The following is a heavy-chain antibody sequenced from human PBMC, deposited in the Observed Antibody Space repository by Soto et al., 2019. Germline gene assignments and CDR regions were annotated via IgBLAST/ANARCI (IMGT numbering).Heavy chain of an antibody. V-gene: IGHV3-30-3*01. Sequence: GGSLRLSCAASGFTFSSYAMHWVRQAPGKGLEWVAVISYDGSSKYYADSVKGRFTISRDNSKNTLYLQMNSLRAEDTAVYYCARPSGSYFGSFDYWGQGTLVTVSS. J-gene: IGHJ4*02. CDR1: GFTFSSYA. CDR3: ARPSGSYFGSFDY. CDR2: ISYDGSSK. D-gene: IGHD1-26*01.